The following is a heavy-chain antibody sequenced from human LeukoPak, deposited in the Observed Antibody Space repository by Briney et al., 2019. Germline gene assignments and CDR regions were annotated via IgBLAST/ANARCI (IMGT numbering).Heavy chain of an antibody. CDR3: ARGGWNKFDY. Sequence: SETLSLTCTVSGGSISSSRYYWGWIRQPPGKGLEWIGSIYYSGSTYYNPSLKSRVTISVDTSKNQFSLKLSSVTAADTAVYYCARGGWNKFDYWGQGTLVTVSS. D-gene: IGHD3-22*01. CDR1: GGSISSSRYY. V-gene: IGHV4-39*07. CDR2: IYYSGST. J-gene: IGHJ4*02.